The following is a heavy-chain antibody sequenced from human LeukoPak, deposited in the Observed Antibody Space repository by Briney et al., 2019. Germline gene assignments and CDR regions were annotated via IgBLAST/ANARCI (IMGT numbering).Heavy chain of an antibody. CDR3: ALLAVTTHPDAFDI. V-gene: IGHV3-74*01. D-gene: IGHD4-17*01. J-gene: IGHJ3*02. CDR1: GFTFSSYW. CDR2: INSDGSST. Sequence: LPGGSLRLSCAASGFTFSSYWMPWVRQAPGKGLVWVSRINSDGSSTSYADSVKGRFTISRDNAKNTLYLQMNSLRAEDTAVYYCALLAVTTHPDAFDIWGQGTMVTVSS.